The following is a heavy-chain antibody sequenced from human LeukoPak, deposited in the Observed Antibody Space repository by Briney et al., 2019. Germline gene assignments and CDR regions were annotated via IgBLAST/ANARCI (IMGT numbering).Heavy chain of an antibody. D-gene: IGHD3-3*01. CDR3: ARWGSGYNLFDY. V-gene: IGHV3-23*01. J-gene: IGHJ4*02. Sequence: GGSLRLSCAASGFTFSSYAMSWVRQAPGKGLEWVSAISGSGGSTYYADSVKGRFTISRDNSKSTLYLQMNSLRAEDTALYYCARWGSGYNLFDYWGQGILVTVSS. CDR2: ISGSGGST. CDR1: GFTFSSYA.